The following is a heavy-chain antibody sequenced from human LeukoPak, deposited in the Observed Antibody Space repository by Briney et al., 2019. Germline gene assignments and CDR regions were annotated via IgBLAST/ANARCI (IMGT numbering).Heavy chain of an antibody. V-gene: IGHV3-23*01. J-gene: IGHJ6*02. CDR1: GFTFNSYA. Sequence: GGSLRLSCAASGFTFNSYAMSWVRQAPEKGLEWVATISGSGGGTYYADSVKGRFTISRDDSKNTLYLQMNSLRAEDTAVYYCAKDDDTAMVTATGYYGMDVWGQGTTVTVSS. CDR2: ISGSGGGT. D-gene: IGHD5-18*01. CDR3: AKDDDTAMVTATGYYGMDV.